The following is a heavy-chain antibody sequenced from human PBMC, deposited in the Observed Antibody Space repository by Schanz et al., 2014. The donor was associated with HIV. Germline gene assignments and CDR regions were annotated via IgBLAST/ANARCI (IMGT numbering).Heavy chain of an antibody. D-gene: IGHD3-10*01. J-gene: IGHJ4*02. V-gene: IGHV4-34*01. CDR3: ARGPWAGSGSYPLDY. CDR2: INHRGII. Sequence: QVQLHQWGAGLLKPSETLSLTCAVYGGSFSAYYWSWIRQPPGKGLEWIGEINHRGIINYNPSLGSRVTIAMDTSKNQFSLKLNSATAADTATYYCARGPWAGSGSYPLDYWGQGTLVTVSS. CDR1: GGSFSAYY.